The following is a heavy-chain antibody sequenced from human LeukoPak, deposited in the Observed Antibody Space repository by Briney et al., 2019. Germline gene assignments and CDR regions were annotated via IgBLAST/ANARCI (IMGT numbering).Heavy chain of an antibody. CDR3: AKDLLYYYGSGSYYGYFDY. D-gene: IGHD3-10*01. CDR1: GFTLSNNW. CDR2: INGDGSST. J-gene: IGHJ4*02. V-gene: IGHV3-74*01. Sequence: GGSLRLSCAASGFTLSNNWMHWVRQAPGKGLVWVSRINGDGSSTSYADSVKGRFTISRDNAKNTLYLQMNSLRAEDTDVYYCAKDLLYYYGSGSYYGYFDYWGQGTLVTVSS.